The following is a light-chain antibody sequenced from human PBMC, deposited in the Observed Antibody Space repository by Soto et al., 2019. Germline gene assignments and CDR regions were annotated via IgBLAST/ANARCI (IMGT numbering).Light chain of an antibody. CDR3: QKNDSTPIT. V-gene: IGKV4-1*01. CDR2: WAS. CDR1: QNVLYSSNNKNY. J-gene: IGKJ4*01. Sequence: DIVMTQSPDSLAVSLGERATINCKSSQNVLYSSNNKNYLAWYQQKPGQPPKLHIYWASTLESGVPDRFSGSGSGTDFPLTISSLQAEEVAVYYCQKNDSTPITFGGGTKVEIK.